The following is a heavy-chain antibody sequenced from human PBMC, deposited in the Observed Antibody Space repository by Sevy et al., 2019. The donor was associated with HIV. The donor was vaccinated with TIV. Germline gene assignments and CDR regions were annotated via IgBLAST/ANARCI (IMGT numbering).Heavy chain of an antibody. J-gene: IGHJ4*02. CDR1: GFTFSNAW. D-gene: IGHD3-22*01. CDR2: IKSKTDGGTT. V-gene: IGHV3-15*01. Sequence: GGSLRLSCAASGFTFSNAWMSWVRQAPGKGLEWVGRIKSKTDGGTTDYAAPVKGRFTISRDDSKNTRYLQMNGLKTEDTAVYYCSTSYYYDSSGYFRPYYFDYWGQGTLVTVSS. CDR3: STSYYYDSSGYFRPYYFDY.